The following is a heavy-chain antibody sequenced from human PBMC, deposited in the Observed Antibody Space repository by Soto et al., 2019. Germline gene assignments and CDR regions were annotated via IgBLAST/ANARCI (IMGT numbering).Heavy chain of an antibody. CDR2: ISGSGDST. CDR3: AKDLGIAVAGTGFDY. D-gene: IGHD6-19*01. J-gene: IGHJ4*02. Sequence: GGSLRLSCAASGFTFSSYAMSWVRQAPGKGLEWVSAISGSGDSTYYADSVKGRFTISRDNSKNTLYLQMNSLRAEDTAVYYCAKDLGIAVAGTGFDYWGQGTLVTVSS. CDR1: GFTFSSYA. V-gene: IGHV3-23*01.